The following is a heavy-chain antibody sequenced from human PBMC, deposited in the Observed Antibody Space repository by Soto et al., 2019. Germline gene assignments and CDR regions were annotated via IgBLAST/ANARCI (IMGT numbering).Heavy chain of an antibody. V-gene: IGHV4-4*02. CDR1: CLSLSTHTW. CDR3: ATRASGRLY. Sequence: SDTLSLTTPFSCLSLSTHTWCTWLRWPPGKGLEWIGESHQSGNTNYNSSLESRVTISVDKSRNQLSLKLTSVTVADTAVYYCATRASGRLYWGQGTLVTVSS. CDR2: SHQSGNT. D-gene: IGHD6-25*01. J-gene: IGHJ4*02.